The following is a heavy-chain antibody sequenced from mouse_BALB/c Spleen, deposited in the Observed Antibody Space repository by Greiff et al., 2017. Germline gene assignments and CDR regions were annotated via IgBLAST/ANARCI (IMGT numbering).Heavy chain of an antibody. CDR3: ARKYDYDGAWFAY. J-gene: IGHJ3*01. D-gene: IGHD2-4*01. CDR1: GYTFTSYT. Sequence: VQLQQSAAELARPGASVKMSCKASGYTFTSYTMHWVKQRPGQGLEWIGYINPSSGYTEYNQKFKDKTTLTADKSSSTAYMQLSSLTSEDSAVYYCARKYDYDGAWFAYWGQGTLVTVSA. CDR2: INPSSGYT. V-gene: IGHV1-4*02.